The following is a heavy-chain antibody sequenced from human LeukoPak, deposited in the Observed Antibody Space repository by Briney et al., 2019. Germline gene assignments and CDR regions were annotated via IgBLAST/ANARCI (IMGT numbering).Heavy chain of an antibody. Sequence: GGSLRLSCAASGFPFDRYWMSWVRLAPGKGLEWVTNIKHDGSEKTFVDSVKGRFTISRDNAENSLYLQMNSLRAEDTAVYYCARQPIYEAYFDFWGQGTLVTVSS. CDR3: ARQPIYEAYFDF. V-gene: IGHV3-7*01. J-gene: IGHJ4*02. CDR1: GFPFDRYW. CDR2: IKHDGSEK. D-gene: IGHD3-16*01.